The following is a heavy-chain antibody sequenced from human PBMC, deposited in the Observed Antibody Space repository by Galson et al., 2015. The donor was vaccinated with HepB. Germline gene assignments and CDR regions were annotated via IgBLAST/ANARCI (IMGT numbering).Heavy chain of an antibody. CDR1: GFTFSSYA. J-gene: IGHJ6*02. CDR2: ISGSGGST. D-gene: IGHD3-10*01. CDR3: AKGPPEYYYGSVGYHGYYYYGMDV. Sequence: SLRLSCAASGFTFSSYAMSWVRQAPGKGLEWVSAISGSGGSTYYADSVKGRFTISRDNSKNTLYLQMNSLRAEDTAVYYCAKGPPEYYYGSVGYHGYYYYGMDVGGQGTTVTVSS. V-gene: IGHV3-23*01.